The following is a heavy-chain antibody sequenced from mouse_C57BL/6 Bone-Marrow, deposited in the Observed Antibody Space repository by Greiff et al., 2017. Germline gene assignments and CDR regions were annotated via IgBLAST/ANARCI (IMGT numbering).Heavy chain of an antibody. CDR1: GFSLSTFGMG. Sequence: QVTLKVSGPGILQPSQTLSLTCSFSGFSLSTFGMGVGWIRQPSGKGLEWLAHIWWDDDKYYNPALKSRLTISKATSKNQVFLKIVNVVTTDTATYYCARIAPIDYGNYPYSMDYWGQGTSVTVSS. CDR2: IWWDDDK. D-gene: IGHD2-1*01. V-gene: IGHV8-8*01. CDR3: ARIAPIDYGNYPYSMDY. J-gene: IGHJ4*01.